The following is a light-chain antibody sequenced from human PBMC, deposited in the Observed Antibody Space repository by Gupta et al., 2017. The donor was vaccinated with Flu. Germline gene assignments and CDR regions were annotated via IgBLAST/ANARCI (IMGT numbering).Light chain of an antibody. CDR2: EVS. V-gene: IGLV2-14*01. CDR1: SSDVGGYNY. Sequence: SITISCTGTSSDVGGYNYVSWYQQYPGKAPKLMIYEVSKRPSGVSTRFSGSKSGNTASLTISGLQAEDEADYYCSSYTSSSTQVFGTGTKVTVL. CDR3: SSYTSSSTQV. J-gene: IGLJ1*01.